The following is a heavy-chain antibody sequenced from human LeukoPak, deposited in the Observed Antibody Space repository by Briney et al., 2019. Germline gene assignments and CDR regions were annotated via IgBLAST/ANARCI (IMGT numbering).Heavy chain of an antibody. V-gene: IGHV3-21*01. J-gene: IGHJ4*02. CDR2: ISSSSSYI. CDR1: GFTFSSYS. Sequence: PGGSLRLSCAASGFTFSSYSMNWVRQAPGKGLEWVSSISSSSSYIYYADSVKGRFTISRDNAKNSLYLQMNSLRAEDTAVYYCARDSVSYSSGRVAYWGQGTLVTVPS. D-gene: IGHD6-19*01. CDR3: ARDSVSYSSGRVAY.